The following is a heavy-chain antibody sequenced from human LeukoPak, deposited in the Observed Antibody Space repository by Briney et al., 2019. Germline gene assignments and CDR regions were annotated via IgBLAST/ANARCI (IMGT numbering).Heavy chain of an antibody. CDR3: ARSLYIGSHDGWFDP. CDR1: GYTFTIHG. D-gene: IGHD1-26*01. V-gene: IGHV1-18*01. Sequence: ASVKVSCKASGYTFTIHGISWVRQAPGQGLEWMGRISAYNGNTNYAQKIQGRVTMTTDTSTSTAYMELRSLRSDDTAVYYCARSLYIGSHDGWFDPWGQGTLVTVSS. J-gene: IGHJ5*02. CDR2: ISAYNGNT.